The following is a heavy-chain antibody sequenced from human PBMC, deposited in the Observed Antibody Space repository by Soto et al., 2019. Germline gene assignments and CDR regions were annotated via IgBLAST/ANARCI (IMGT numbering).Heavy chain of an antibody. CDR2: INPKTGDT. CDR3: ATGTNGTTGWYHP. J-gene: IGHJ5*02. CDR1: GYTFTDFY. V-gene: IGHV1-2*02. D-gene: IGHD1-1*01. Sequence: QEQLVQTGTEVKKPGASVTVSCKSSGYTFTDFYLHWLRQAPGQGLEWVGWINPKTGDTKSSQKFQGRVTMSWDTSVSTAYIDLTSLTSDDTAMYYCATGTNGTTGWYHPWGQGTRVTVSS.